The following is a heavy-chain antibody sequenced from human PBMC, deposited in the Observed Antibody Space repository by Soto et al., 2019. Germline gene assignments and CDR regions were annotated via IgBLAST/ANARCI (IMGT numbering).Heavy chain of an antibody. CDR1: GGSISSSNW. V-gene: IGHV4-4*02. CDR2: IYHSGST. Sequence: QVQLQESGPGLVKPSGTLSLTCAVSGGSISSSNWWSWVRQPPGKGLEWIGEIYHSGSTNYNPSPTSRDTISVDKSKNQFSLKLSSVTAADTAVYYCARSLQEVVVPAAIGWFDPWGQGTLVTVSS. CDR3: ARSLQEVVVPAAIGWFDP. J-gene: IGHJ5*02. D-gene: IGHD2-2*01.